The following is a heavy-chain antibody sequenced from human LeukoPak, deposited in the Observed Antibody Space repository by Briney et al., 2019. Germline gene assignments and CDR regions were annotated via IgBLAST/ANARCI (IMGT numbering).Heavy chain of an antibody. J-gene: IGHJ4*02. CDR3: ARDGAHWGLGLPDY. D-gene: IGHD3-16*01. Sequence: ASETLSLTCTVSGGSISSYYWTWIRQSPGKGLEWIGYTYYNGSTNFNPSLKGRVTLSVDTSKNQFSLNLRSVTAADTAVYYCARDGAHWGLGLPDYWGQGTLVAVSS. CDR2: TYYNGST. V-gene: IGHV4-59*01. CDR1: GGSISSYY.